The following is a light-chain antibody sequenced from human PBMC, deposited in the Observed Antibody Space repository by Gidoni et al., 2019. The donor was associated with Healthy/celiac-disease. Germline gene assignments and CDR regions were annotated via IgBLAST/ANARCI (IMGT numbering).Light chain of an antibody. J-gene: IGKJ2*01. CDR1: QSISSY. CDR2: APS. CDR3: QQSYSTPQT. V-gene: IGKV1-39*01. Sequence: IQMTQSPSSLSASVGDRVTITCRASQSISSYLNWYQQKPGKAPKLLIYAPSSLQSGVPSRFSGSGSGTDFTLTISRLQPEDFATYYCQQSYSTPQTFGQGTKLEIK.